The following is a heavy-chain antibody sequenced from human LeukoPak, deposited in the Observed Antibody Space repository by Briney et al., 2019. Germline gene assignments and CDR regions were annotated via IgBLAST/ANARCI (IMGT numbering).Heavy chain of an antibody. J-gene: IGHJ5*02. V-gene: IGHV4-34*01. CDR1: GGSSSGYY. CDR3: ARVVVAVPTVWFDP. D-gene: IGHD2-15*01. CDR2: INHSGST. Sequence: SETPSLTCAVYGGSSSGYYWSWIRQPPGKGLEWIGEINHSGSTNYNPSLKSRVTISVDTSKNQFSLKLSSVTAADTAVYYCARVVVAVPTVWFDPWGQGTLVTVSS.